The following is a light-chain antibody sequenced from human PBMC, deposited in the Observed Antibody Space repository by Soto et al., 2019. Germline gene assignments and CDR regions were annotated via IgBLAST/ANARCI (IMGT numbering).Light chain of an antibody. CDR3: QQYYSTPRT. J-gene: IGKJ2*01. V-gene: IGKV4-1*01. CDR1: QSILFSSINKNY. CDR2: WAS. Sequence: DIVLTQSPDSLAVSLGERATINCKSSQSILFSSINKNYLAWYQQKPGQPPKLLIYWASTRESGVPGRFSGGGSGTDFTLTISSLQAEDVAVYYCQQYYSTPRTFGQGTKLGI.